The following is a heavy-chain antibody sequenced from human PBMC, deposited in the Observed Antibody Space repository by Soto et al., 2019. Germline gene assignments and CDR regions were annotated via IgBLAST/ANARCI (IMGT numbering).Heavy chain of an antibody. D-gene: IGHD3-10*01. Sequence: PGGSVRLSCAASGFSFRNYAMSWVRQAPGKGLEWISTLTGSSSNIYYADSVKGRFAISRDNSRNTLYLQMNSLTAEDTAVYYCANGRATYGLLTHDYWGQGTLVTVSS. CDR1: GFSFRNYA. CDR3: ANGRATYGLLTHDY. CDR2: LTGSSSNI. J-gene: IGHJ4*02. V-gene: IGHV3-23*01.